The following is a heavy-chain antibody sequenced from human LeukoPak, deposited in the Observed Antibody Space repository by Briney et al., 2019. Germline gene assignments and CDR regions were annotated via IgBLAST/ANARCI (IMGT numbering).Heavy chain of an antibody. CDR1: GFTFSSYG. CDR2: ISGSGGST. V-gene: IGHV3-23*01. Sequence: GGTLRLSCAASGFTFSSYGMSWVRQAPGKGLEGVSAISGSGGSTYYADSVKGRFTISRDNSKNTLYLQMNSLRAEDTAVYYCAKELWYYYGSGSYYNPYYFDYWGQGTLVTVSS. D-gene: IGHD3-10*01. J-gene: IGHJ4*02. CDR3: AKELWYYYGSGSYYNPYYFDY.